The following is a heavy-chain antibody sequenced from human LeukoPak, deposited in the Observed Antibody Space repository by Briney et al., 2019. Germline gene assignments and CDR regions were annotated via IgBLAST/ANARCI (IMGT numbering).Heavy chain of an antibody. CDR2: IHYDGARS. CDR3: AKAIWVAATSSWFCLDY. V-gene: IGHV3-30*02. D-gene: IGHD3-10*01. J-gene: IGHJ4*02. CDR1: GFTFSNYV. Sequence: GGSLRLSCAASGFTFSNYVMHWVRQAPGKGLEWVAFIHYDGARSYYADSVKGRFTISRDNSRNTLYLQMNSLRPEDTAVYYCAKAIWVAATSSWFCLDYWGQGTLVTVSS.